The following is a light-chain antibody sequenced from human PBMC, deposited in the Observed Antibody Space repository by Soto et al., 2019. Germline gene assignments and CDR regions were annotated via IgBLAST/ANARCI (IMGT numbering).Light chain of an antibody. V-gene: IGLV2-8*01. CDR2: EVS. J-gene: IGLJ2*01. CDR1: SSDVGTYNY. CDR3: QSYDSSLSAVV. Sequence: QSALTQPPSASGSPGQSVTISCTGTSSDVGTYNYVSWYQKHPGKAPKLLIYEVSKRPSGVPDRFSGSKSGTSASLAVTGLQAEDEATYYCQSYDSSLSAVVFGGGTKL.